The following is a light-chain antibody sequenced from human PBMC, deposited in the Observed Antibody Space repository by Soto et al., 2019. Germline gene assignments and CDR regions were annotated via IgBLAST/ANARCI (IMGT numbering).Light chain of an antibody. CDR1: SSDVGGYAY. CDR3: CSYTSSTTPL. V-gene: IGLV2-14*01. J-gene: IGLJ2*01. Sequence: QSALTQPASVSGSPGQSITISCTGTSSDVGGYAYVSWYQQYPGKAPKLVISEVSNRPSGISHRFSGSRSGNTASLTISGLQAEDEADYYCCSYTSSTTPLFGGGTKVTVL. CDR2: EVS.